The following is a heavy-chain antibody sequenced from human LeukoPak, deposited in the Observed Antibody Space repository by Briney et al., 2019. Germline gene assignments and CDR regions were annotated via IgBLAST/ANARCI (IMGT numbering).Heavy chain of an antibody. J-gene: IGHJ4*02. CDR1: GGSFSGYY. Sequence: SETLSLTCAVYGGSFSGYYWNWIRQPPGKGLEWIGEINHSGRTNYNPSLKSRVTISVDTSKKQFSLKLSSVTAADTAVYYCARGRIEGAVAGFDYWGQGTLVTVSS. CDR2: INHSGRT. D-gene: IGHD6-19*01. V-gene: IGHV4-34*01. CDR3: ARGRIEGAVAGFDY.